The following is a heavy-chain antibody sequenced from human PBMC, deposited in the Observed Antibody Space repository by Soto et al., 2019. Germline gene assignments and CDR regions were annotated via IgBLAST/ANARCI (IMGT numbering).Heavy chain of an antibody. CDR1: GGSISSGDYY. CDR3: ARAIVVVPAAMYYFDY. D-gene: IGHD2-2*01. Sequence: SETLSLTCTVSGGSISSGDYYWSWIRQPPGKGLEWIGYSYYSGSTYYNPSLKSRVTISVDTSKNQFSLKLSSVTAADTAVYYCARAIVVVPAAMYYFDYWGQGTLVTVSS. CDR2: SYYSGST. J-gene: IGHJ4*02. V-gene: IGHV4-30-4*01.